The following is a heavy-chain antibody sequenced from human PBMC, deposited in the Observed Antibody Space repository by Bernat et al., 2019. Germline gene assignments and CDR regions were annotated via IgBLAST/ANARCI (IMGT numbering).Heavy chain of an antibody. D-gene: IGHD6-13*01. CDR1: GFTFSSYW. V-gene: IGHV3-7*01. J-gene: IGHJ6*03. CDR3: ARGPIAAAGTYYYYYMDV. Sequence: EVQLVESGGGLVQPGGSLRLSCAASGFTFSSYWMSWVRQAPGKGLEWVANIKQDGSEKYYVDSVKGRFTISRDNAKNSLYLQMNRLRAEDTAVYYCARGPIAAAGTYYYYYMDVWGKGTTVTVSS. CDR2: IKQDGSEK.